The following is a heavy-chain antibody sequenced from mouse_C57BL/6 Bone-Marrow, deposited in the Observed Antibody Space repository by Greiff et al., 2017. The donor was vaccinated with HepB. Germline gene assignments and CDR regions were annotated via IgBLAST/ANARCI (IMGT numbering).Heavy chain of an antibody. CDR3: ARLGYYDYDVWYFDV. CDR1: GFTFSSYT. V-gene: IGHV5-9*01. D-gene: IGHD2-4*01. J-gene: IGHJ1*03. CDR2: ISGGGGNT. Sequence: EVQLQESGGGLVKPGGSLKLSCAASGFTFSSYTMSWVRQTPEKRLEWVATISGGGGNTYYPDSVKGRFTISRDNAKNTLYLQMSSLRSEDTALYYCARLGYYDYDVWYFDVWGTGTTVTVSS.